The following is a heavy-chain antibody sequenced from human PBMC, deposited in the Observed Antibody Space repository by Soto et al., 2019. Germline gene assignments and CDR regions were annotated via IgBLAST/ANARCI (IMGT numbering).Heavy chain of an antibody. D-gene: IGHD3-9*01. CDR1: GFTFSSYG. V-gene: IGHV3-30*18. Sequence: VPLVESGGGVVQPGRSLRLSCAASGFTFSSYGMHWVRQAPGKGLEWVAVISYDGSNKYYADSVKGRFTISRDNSKNTLYLQMNSLRAEDTAVYYCAKDRYDVHYDILTGYYTSLRYYGMDVWGQGTTVTVSS. J-gene: IGHJ6*02. CDR2: ISYDGSNK. CDR3: AKDRYDVHYDILTGYYTSLRYYGMDV.